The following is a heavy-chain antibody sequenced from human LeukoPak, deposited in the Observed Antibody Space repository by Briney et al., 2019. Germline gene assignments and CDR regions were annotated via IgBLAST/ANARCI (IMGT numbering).Heavy chain of an antibody. Sequence: GGSLRLSCAASGFTFDDYGMSWVRQAPGKGLEWVSGINWNGGSTGYADAVKGRFTISRDNAKNSLYLQMNSLRAEDTALYYCARGTLKAAATDFDYWGQGTLVTVSS. CDR2: INWNGGST. CDR1: GFTFDDYG. V-gene: IGHV3-20*04. J-gene: IGHJ4*02. D-gene: IGHD6-13*01. CDR3: ARGTLKAAATDFDY.